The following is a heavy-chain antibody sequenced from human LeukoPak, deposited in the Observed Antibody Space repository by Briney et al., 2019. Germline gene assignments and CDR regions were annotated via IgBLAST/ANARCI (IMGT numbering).Heavy chain of an antibody. D-gene: IGHD6-19*01. CDR1: GFTFSSYA. V-gene: IGHV3-23*01. J-gene: IGHJ4*02. Sequence: GGSLRLSCAASGFTFSSYAMSWVRQAPGKGLEWVSAISGSGGSTYYADSVKGRFTISRDNSKNTLYLQMNSPRAEDTAVYYCAKTQGSGWSNFDYWGQGTLVTVSS. CDR2: ISGSGGST. CDR3: AKTQGSGWSNFDY.